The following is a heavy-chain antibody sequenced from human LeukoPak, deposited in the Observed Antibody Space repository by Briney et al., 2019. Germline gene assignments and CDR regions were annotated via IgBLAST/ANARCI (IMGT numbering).Heavy chain of an antibody. CDR2: GFHIGMT. V-gene: IGHV4-38-2*01. CDR1: GYHLSSGYY. Sequence: KPSETLSLTCAVSGYHLSSGYYWGWLRPPLGKGLQWIGSGFHIGMTYYNPSLKSRVTISLDTSRNEVSLKLNSMTAADTAVYFCVRYTSKGQPPMIRVAFPDHWGRGTLVTVSS. CDR3: VRYTSKGQPPMIRVAFPDH. D-gene: IGHD3-22*01. J-gene: IGHJ4*01.